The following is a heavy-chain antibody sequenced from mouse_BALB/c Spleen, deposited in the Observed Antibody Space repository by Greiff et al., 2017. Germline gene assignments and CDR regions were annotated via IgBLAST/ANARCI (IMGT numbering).Heavy chain of an antibody. CDR1: GYTFTSYV. CDR2: INPYNDGT. J-gene: IGHJ3*01. Sequence: VQLQQSGPELVKPGASVKMSCKASGYTFTSYVMHWVKQKPGQGLEWIGYINPYNDGTKYNEKFKGKATLTSDKSSSTAYMELSSLTSEDSAVYYCARVYCYDLPWFAYWGQGTLVTVSA. CDR3: ARVYCYDLPWFAY. V-gene: IGHV1-14*01. D-gene: IGHD2-12*01.